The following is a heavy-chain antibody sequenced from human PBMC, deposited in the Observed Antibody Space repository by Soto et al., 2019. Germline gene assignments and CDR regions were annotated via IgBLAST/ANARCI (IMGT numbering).Heavy chain of an antibody. CDR1: GFSVSAYT. V-gene: IGHV3-30*09. CDR2: ISSDGNHK. Sequence: QVQLVESGGGVVQPGTSLRLSCAASGFSVSAYTVHWVRQAPGKGLEWVAVISSDGNHKYYTDSVKGRFAISRDTSTNTVFLQMSSLGPEDTAVYYCARWEQPLFDYWGQGTLVTVSS. D-gene: IGHD1-1*01. J-gene: IGHJ4*02. CDR3: ARWEQPLFDY.